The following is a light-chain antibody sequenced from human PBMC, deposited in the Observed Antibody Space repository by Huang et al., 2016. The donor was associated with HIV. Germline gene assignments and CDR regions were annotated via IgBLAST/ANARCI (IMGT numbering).Light chain of an antibody. CDR3: QQYYSTLPYT. CDR2: WAS. CDR1: QSVLYSSSNKNY. Sequence: DIVMTQSPDSLAVSLGERATINCKSSQSVLYSSSNKNYLAWYQQKPGQPPKLLIYWASTRNSGVPDRFSGSGSGTDFTLTISSLQAEDVAVYYCQQYYSTLPYTFGQGTKLEIK. J-gene: IGKJ2*01. V-gene: IGKV4-1*01.